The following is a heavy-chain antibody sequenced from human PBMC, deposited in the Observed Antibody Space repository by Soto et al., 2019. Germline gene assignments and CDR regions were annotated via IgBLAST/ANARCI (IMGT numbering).Heavy chain of an antibody. CDR3: ARGSIGWAADYSDYLFDY. J-gene: IGHJ4*02. Sequence: QVQLVDSGGGVVQPGASLRLSCAASGFTFSSYGMHWVRQAPGKGLESVASISYDGNRRYYADSVKGRFSISRDNSKNTLYMQMTSLRLEDTAVYYCARGSIGWAADYSDYLFDYWGQGTLDTVSS. CDR1: GFTFSSYG. CDR2: ISYDGNRR. V-gene: IGHV3-30*03. D-gene: IGHD4-17*01.